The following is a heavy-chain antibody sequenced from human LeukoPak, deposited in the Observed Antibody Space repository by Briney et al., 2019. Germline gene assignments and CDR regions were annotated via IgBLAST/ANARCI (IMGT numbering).Heavy chain of an antibody. J-gene: IGHJ4*02. V-gene: IGHV1-24*01. CDR1: GYTLTELP. Sequence: ASVKVSCKVSGYTLTELPMHWVRQAPGKGLEWMGGFDPEDGETIYAQKFQGRVTMTEDTSTDTAYMELSSLRSEDTAVYYCATDGGPYGSGTYFDYWGQGTLVTVSS. CDR3: ATDGGPYGSGTYFDY. CDR2: FDPEDGET. D-gene: IGHD3-10*01.